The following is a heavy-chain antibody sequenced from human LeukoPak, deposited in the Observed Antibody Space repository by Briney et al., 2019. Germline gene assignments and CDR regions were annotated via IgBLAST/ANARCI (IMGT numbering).Heavy chain of an antibody. D-gene: IGHD7-27*01. CDR2: INTDGSGT. Sequence: PWGSLRLSCAASGFTFSSYWMHWVRHAPARGVVWVSRINTDGSGTTYGDSVKGRFTISRDNAKNTLYLQMNSLRAEDTAVFYCARAPTGVCYFDVWGRGTLVTVSS. J-gene: IGHJ2*01. V-gene: IGHV3-74*01. CDR1: GFTFSSYW. CDR3: ARAPTGVCYFDV.